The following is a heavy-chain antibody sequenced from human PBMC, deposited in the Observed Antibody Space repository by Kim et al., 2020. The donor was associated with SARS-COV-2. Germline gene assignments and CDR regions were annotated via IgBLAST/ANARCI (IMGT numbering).Heavy chain of an antibody. D-gene: IGHD3-3*01. Sequence: GGSLRLSCAASGFTFSSYAMSWVRQAPGKGLEWVSAISGSGGSTYYADSVKGRFTISRDNSKNTLYLQMNSLRAEDTAVYYCAKDYTIFGVVIGEGLDYWGQGTLVTVSS. CDR2: ISGSGGST. V-gene: IGHV3-23*01. J-gene: IGHJ4*02. CDR3: AKDYTIFGVVIGEGLDY. CDR1: GFTFSSYA.